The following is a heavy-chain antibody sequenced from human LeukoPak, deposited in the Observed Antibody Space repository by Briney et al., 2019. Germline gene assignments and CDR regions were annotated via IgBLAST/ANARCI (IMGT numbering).Heavy chain of an antibody. Sequence: SETLSLTCTVSGAYTGSHYWSWIRQPAGKGLEWIGRISPSGTTHYNPSLGSRVTMSVDTSKNYFSLRLSSVTAADTAVYFCARRWSGTYPFDFWGQGTPVTVSS. V-gene: IGHV4-4*07. CDR1: GAYTGSHY. CDR3: ARRWSGTYPFDF. CDR2: ISPSGTT. D-gene: IGHD1-26*01. J-gene: IGHJ4*02.